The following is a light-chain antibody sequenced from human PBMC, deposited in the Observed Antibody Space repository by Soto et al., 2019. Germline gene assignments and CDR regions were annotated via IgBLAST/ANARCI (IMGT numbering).Light chain of an antibody. CDR2: GAS. Sequence: DIVLTQSPGTLSLSPGERATISCRASQRITSNYLAWYQQKPGQAPRLLIHGASSRATGIPDRFSGSGSGTDFTLTINRLEPEDFAMYYCQQYGTSPGTFGQGTRWIS. CDR3: QQYGTSPGT. V-gene: IGKV3-20*01. J-gene: IGKJ1*01. CDR1: QRITSNY.